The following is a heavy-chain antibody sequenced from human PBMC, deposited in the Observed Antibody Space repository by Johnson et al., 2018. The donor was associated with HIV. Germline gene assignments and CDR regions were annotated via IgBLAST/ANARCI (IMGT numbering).Heavy chain of an antibody. J-gene: IGHJ3*02. CDR3: AKDLRTVDAFDS. D-gene: IGHD4-11*01. Sequence: VQLVESGGGLVQPGRFLRLSCAASGFTFDDYAMHWVRQAPGKGLEWVSGISWNSGSIGYADSVKGRFTISRDNSKNTLYLQMNSLRAEDTAVYYCAKDLRTVDAFDSWGQGTMVTVSS. CDR2: ISWNSGSI. CDR1: GFTFDDYA. V-gene: IGHV3-9*01.